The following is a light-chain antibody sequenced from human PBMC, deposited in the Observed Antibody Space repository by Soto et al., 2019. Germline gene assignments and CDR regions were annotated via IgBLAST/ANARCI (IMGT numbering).Light chain of an antibody. CDR1: GSNIGNTY. Sequence: QSVLTQPPSASATPGQRVTISCSGSGSNIGNTYVDWYQQLPGAAPKLLIYRNNQRPSGVPDRFSGSKSGTSASLAISGLRSEDEADYHCASWDDSLNHWVFGGGTKVTVL. CDR2: RNN. V-gene: IGLV1-47*01. CDR3: ASWDDSLNHWV. J-gene: IGLJ3*02.